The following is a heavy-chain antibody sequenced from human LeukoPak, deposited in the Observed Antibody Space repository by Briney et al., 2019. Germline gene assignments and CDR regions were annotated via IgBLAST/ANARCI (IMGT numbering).Heavy chain of an antibody. D-gene: IGHD4-23*01. CDR1: GFTVSSNY. CDR3: ARDADYGGNSLGYFDY. V-gene: IGHV3-53*01. CDR2: IYSGGST. Sequence: GGSLRLSCAASGFTVSSNYMSWVRQAPGKGLEWVSIIYSGGSTYYADSVKGRFTISRDNSKNTLYLQVNSLRAEDTAVYYCARDADYGGNSLGYFDYWGRGTLVTVSS. J-gene: IGHJ4*02.